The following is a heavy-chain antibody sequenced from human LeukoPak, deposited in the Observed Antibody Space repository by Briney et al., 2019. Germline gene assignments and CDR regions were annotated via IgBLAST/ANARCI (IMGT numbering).Heavy chain of an antibody. CDR3: ARDFDIWSGYYYPDY. CDR2: INPNSGGT. J-gene: IGHJ4*02. V-gene: IGHV1-2*02. Sequence: ASVKVSCKASGYTFTGYYMHWVRQAPGQGLEWMGWINPNSGGTNYAQKFQGRVTMTRDTSISTAYMELSRLRSDDTAVYYCARDFDIWSGYYYPDYWGQGTLVTVSS. D-gene: IGHD3-3*01. CDR1: GYTFTGYY.